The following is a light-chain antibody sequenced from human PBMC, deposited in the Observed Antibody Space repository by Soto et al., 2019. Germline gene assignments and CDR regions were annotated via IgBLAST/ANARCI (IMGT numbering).Light chain of an antibody. CDR2: GAS. V-gene: IGKV3-20*01. CDR1: QSVSNNY. Sequence: EIVLTQSPGTLSLSPGVGAPLSCRASQSVSNNYLAWYQQKPGQAPRILIYGASSRATGIPDRFIGSGSGTDFTLTISNLQAEDAAVYHCHQYSNTFRTLGQGTKVDIK. CDR3: HQYSNTFRT. J-gene: IGKJ1*01.